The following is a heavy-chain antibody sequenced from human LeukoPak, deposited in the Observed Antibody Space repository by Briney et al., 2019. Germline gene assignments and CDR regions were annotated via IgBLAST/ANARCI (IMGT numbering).Heavy chain of an antibody. CDR3: ARYDVWGSYRAFDY. V-gene: IGHV4-38-2*02. J-gene: IGHJ4*02. D-gene: IGHD3-16*02. CDR1: GYSISSGNY. CDR2: IDHSGSI. Sequence: SETLSLTCTVSGYSISSGNYWGWIRQPPGKGLEWMGSIDHSGSIYYNPSLKSRVTISVDTSKNQFSLKLRSVTAADTAVYYCARYDVWGSYRAFDYWGQGTLVTVSS.